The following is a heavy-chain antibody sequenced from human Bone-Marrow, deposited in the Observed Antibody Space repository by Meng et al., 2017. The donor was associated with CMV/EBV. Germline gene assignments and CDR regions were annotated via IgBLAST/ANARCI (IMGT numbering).Heavy chain of an antibody. CDR1: EFTSGNYA. J-gene: IGHJ4*01. CDR2: ITASGGST. V-gene: IGHV3-23*01. Sequence: GGSLRLSCAASEFTSGNYAMSWVRQAPGGGLAWVSAITASGGSTFYVDSVKGRFTVSRDHSKNTPYLQMSSLRAEDTALDYCAKTFSASWYREHFDDWGQGTPVTVSS. CDR3: AKTFSASWYREHFDD. D-gene: IGHD6-13*01.